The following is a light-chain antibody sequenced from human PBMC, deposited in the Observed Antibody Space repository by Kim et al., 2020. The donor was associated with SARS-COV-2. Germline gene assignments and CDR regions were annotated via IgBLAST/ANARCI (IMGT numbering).Light chain of an antibody. CDR3: QQSYSIPLT. J-gene: IGKJ4*01. V-gene: IGKV1-39*01. CDR1: QSISYY. CDR2: AAS. Sequence: ASVGDRVIITCRASQSISYYLNWYQHKPGKAPKLLIFAASSLQSGVPSRFSDSGSGTDFTLTISSLQPEDFATFYCQQSYSIPLTFGGGTKVDIK.